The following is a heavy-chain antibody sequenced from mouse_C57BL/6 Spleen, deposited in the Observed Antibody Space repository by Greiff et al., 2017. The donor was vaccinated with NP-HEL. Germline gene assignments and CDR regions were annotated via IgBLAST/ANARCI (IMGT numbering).Heavy chain of an antibody. CDR1: GFTFSDYY. CDR2: INYDGSST. CDR3: ARESGRFAMDY. Sequence: DVKLVESEGGLVQPGSSMKLSCTASGFTFSDYYMAWVRQVPEKGLEWVANINYDGSSTYYLDSLKSRFIISRDNAKNILYLQMSSLKSEDTATYYCARESGRFAMDYWGQGTSVTVSS. V-gene: IGHV5-16*01. J-gene: IGHJ4*01.